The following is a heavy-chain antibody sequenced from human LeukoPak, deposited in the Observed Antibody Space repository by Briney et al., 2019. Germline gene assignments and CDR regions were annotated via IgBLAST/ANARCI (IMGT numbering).Heavy chain of an antibody. J-gene: IGHJ4*02. D-gene: IGHD5-18*01. CDR1: GFTFSSYA. CDR3: ARDQLAGYSYSSLFDY. V-gene: IGHV3-30*04. Sequence: GGSLRLSCAASGFTFSSYAMHWVRQAPGKGLEWVAVISYDGSNKYYADSVKGRFTISRDNSKNTLYLQMNSLRAEDTAVYYCARDQLAGYSYSSLFDYWGQGTLVTVSS. CDR2: ISYDGSNK.